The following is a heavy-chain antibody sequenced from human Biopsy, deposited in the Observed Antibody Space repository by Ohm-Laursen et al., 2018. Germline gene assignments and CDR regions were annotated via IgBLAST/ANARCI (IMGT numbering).Heavy chain of an antibody. CDR3: ARGLSSGWYGYFDV. CDR1: GFTFGHYA. CDR2: IWYDGTNE. J-gene: IGHJ2*01. Sequence: SLRLSCTASGFTFGHYAMHWVRQAPGKGLEWISLIWYDGTNEDYADSVKGRFTISRDNSKSTLYLQINTLTLEDTAFYYCARGLSSGWYGYFDVWGRGTLVTVSS. V-gene: IGHV3-33*04. D-gene: IGHD6-19*01.